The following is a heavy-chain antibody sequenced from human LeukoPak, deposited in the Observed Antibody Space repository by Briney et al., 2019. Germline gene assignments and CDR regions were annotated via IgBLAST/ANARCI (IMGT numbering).Heavy chain of an antibody. D-gene: IGHD1-7*01. J-gene: IGHJ6*03. CDR1: GFTFSSYG. Sequence: GGSLRLSCAASGFTFSSYGMHWVRQAPGKGLEWVAVIWYDGSNKYYADSVKGRFTISRDNSKNTLYLQMNSLRAEDTAVYYCARDEQTTFPYYYMDVWGKGTTVTVSS. CDR2: IWYDGSNK. V-gene: IGHV3-33*01. CDR3: ARDEQTTFPYYYMDV.